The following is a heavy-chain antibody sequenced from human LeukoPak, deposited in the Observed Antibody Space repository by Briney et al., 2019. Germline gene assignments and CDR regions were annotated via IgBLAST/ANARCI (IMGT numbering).Heavy chain of an antibody. J-gene: IGHJ6*02. CDR3: AARQYQLQNRGYYYYGMDV. CDR2: IVVGSGNT. V-gene: IGHV1-58*02. Sequence: SVKVSCKASGFTFTSSAMQWVRQARGQRLEWIGWIVVGSGNTNYAQKFQERVTITRDMSTSTAYMELSSLRSEDTAVYYCAARQYQLQNRGYYYYGMDVWGQGTTVTVSS. D-gene: IGHD2-2*01. CDR1: GFTFTSSA.